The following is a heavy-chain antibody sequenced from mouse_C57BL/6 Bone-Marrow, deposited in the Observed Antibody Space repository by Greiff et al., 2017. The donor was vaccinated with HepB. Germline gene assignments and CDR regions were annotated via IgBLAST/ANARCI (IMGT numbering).Heavy chain of an antibody. Sequence: QVQLQQSGPGLVQPSQSLSITCTVSGFSLTSYGVHWVRQSPGKGLEWLGVIWSAGSTDYNAAFISRLSISKDNSKSQVFFKMNSLQADDTAIYYCARNGYYYFDYWGQGTTLTVSS. D-gene: IGHD2-3*01. J-gene: IGHJ2*01. CDR3: ARNGYYYFDY. CDR2: IWSAGST. CDR1: GFSLTSYG. V-gene: IGHV2-2*01.